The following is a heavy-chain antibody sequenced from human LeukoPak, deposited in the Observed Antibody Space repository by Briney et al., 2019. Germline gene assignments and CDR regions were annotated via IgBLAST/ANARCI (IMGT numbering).Heavy chain of an antibody. Sequence: PSETLSLTCAVYGGSFSGYYWSWIRQPPGKGLEWIGEINHSGSTNYNPSLKSRVTISVDTSKNQFSLKLSSVTAADTAVYYCARGLGGGTIHPGVWGKGTTVTVSS. V-gene: IGHV4-34*01. CDR3: ARGLGGGTIHPGV. J-gene: IGHJ6*04. CDR1: GGSFSGYY. D-gene: IGHD2-15*01. CDR2: INHSGST.